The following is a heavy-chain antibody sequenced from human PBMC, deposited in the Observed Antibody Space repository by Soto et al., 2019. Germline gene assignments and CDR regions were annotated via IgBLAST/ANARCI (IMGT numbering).Heavy chain of an antibody. CDR3: AKGGSWYLDY. D-gene: IGHD3-16*01. V-gene: IGHV3-7*01. J-gene: IGHJ4*02. Sequence: EVQLVESGGGLVQPGGSLRLSCAASGFTFKNYWMSWLRQAPGKGLEWAANIKEDGSETYYVDSVKGRFTISRDNAKNSLYLQMNSLRAEDTAVYYCAKGGSWYLDYWGQGALVTVSS. CDR1: GFTFKNYW. CDR2: IKEDGSET.